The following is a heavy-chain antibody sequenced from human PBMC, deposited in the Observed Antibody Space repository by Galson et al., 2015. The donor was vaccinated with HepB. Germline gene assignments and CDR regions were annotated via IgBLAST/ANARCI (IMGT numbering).Heavy chain of an antibody. CDR2: ISAYNGNT. CDR3: ARDSYDFWSGYYDAGNYYYYYGTDV. Sequence: SVKVSCKASGYTFTSYGISWVRQAPGQGLEWMGWISAYNGNTNYAQKLQGRVTMTTDTSTSTAYMELRSLRSDDTAVYYCARDSYDFWSGYYDAGNYYYYYGTDVWGQGTTVTVSS. J-gene: IGHJ6*02. V-gene: IGHV1-18*04. CDR1: GYTFTSYG. D-gene: IGHD3-3*01.